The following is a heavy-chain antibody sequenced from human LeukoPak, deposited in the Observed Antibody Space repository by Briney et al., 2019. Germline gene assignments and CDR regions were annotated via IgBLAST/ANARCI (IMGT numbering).Heavy chain of an antibody. J-gene: IGHJ4*02. Sequence: SETLSLTCAVYGGSFSGYYWSWIRQPPGKGLEWIGEINHSGSTNYNPSLKSRVTISVDTSKNQFSLKLSSVTAADTAVYYCARGDYYYDSSQYFDYWGQGTLVAVSS. CDR3: ARGDYYYDSSQYFDY. D-gene: IGHD3-22*01. CDR2: INHSGST. V-gene: IGHV4-34*01. CDR1: GGSFSGYY.